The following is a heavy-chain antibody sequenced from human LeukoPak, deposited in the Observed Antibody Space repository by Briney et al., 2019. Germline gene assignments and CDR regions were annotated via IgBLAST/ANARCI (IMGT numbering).Heavy chain of an antibody. CDR3: ARANGYCSSTSCYNWFDP. V-gene: IGHV1-18*01. D-gene: IGHD2-2*01. J-gene: IGHJ5*02. CDR1: GYTFTSYG. Sequence: ASVKVSCKASGYTFTSYGISWMRQAPAQGLEWMGLISAYNGNTNYAQKLQGRGTMTTDTSTSTAYMELRSLRSDDTAVYYCARANGYCSSTSCYNWFDPWGQGTLVTVSS. CDR2: ISAYNGNT.